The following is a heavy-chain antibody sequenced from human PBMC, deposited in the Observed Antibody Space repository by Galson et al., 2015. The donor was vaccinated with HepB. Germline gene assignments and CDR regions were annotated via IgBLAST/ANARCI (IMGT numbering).Heavy chain of an antibody. V-gene: IGHV5-10-1*01. CDR2: TDPSDSYT. CDR3: ARRVPIAARPGFGYYYGMDV. CDR1: GYSFTSYW. J-gene: IGHJ6*02. D-gene: IGHD6-6*01. Sequence: QSGAEVKKPGESLRISCKGSGYSFTSYWISWVRQMPGKGLEWMGRTDPSDSYTNYSPSFQGHVTISADKSISTAYLQWSSLKASDTAMYYCARRVPIAARPGFGYYYGMDVWGQGTTVTVSS.